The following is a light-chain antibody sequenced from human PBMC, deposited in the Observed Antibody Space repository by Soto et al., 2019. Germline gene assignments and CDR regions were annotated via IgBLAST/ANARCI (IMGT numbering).Light chain of an antibody. CDR3: QQYNNWPLT. CDR1: QGFPTT. Sequence: EIVMTQSPATLSVSPGERAPLSCRASQGFPTTLAWYQQKPGQPPRRLIYGASTRATGIPARFSGSGSGTEFTLTISSLQSEDFAVYYCQQYNNWPLTFGGGTKVEIK. J-gene: IGKJ4*01. V-gene: IGKV3-15*01. CDR2: GAS.